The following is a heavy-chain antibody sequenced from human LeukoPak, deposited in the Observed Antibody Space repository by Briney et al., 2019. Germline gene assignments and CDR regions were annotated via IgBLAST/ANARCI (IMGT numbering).Heavy chain of an antibody. Sequence: ASVKVSCKASGGTFSSYAISWVRQAPGQGLEWMGRIIPILGIANYAQKFQGRVTITADKSTSTVYMELSSLRSEDTAVYYCARARRYYGPGDQPDYWGQGTLVTVSS. CDR1: GGTFSSYA. CDR3: ARARRYYGPGDQPDY. CDR2: IIPILGIA. V-gene: IGHV1-69*04. J-gene: IGHJ4*02. D-gene: IGHD3-10*01.